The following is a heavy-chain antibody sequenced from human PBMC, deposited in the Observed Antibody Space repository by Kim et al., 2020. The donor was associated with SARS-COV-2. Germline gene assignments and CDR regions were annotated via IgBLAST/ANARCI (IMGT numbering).Heavy chain of an antibody. J-gene: IGHJ4*02. CDR2: IIPILGIA. CDR3: ARDSIAAALFDY. CDR1: GGTFSSYA. V-gene: IGHV1-69*04. Sequence: SVKVSCKASGGTFSSYAISWVRQAPGQGLEWMGRIIPILGIANYAQKFQGRVTITADKSTSTAYMELSSLRSEDTAVYYCARDSIAAALFDYWGQGTLVTVSS. D-gene: IGHD6-13*01.